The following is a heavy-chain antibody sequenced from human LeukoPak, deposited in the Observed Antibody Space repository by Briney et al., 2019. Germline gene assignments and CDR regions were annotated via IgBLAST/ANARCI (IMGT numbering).Heavy chain of an antibody. J-gene: IGHJ5*02. V-gene: IGHV3-74*01. D-gene: IGHD6-19*01. Sequence: GGSLRLSCAASGFTFSSYWMHWVRHAPGKGLVWVSRIKSDGSSTSYADSVKGRFTISRDNAENTLYLQMNSLRAEDTAVYYCARDSSGYFDPWGQGTLVTVSS. CDR2: IKSDGSST. CDR1: GFTFSSYW. CDR3: ARDSSGYFDP.